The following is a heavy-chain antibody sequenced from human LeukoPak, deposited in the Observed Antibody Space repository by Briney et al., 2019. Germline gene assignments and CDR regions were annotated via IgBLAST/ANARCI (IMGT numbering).Heavy chain of an antibody. V-gene: IGHV1-24*01. CDR1: GYTFTGYY. D-gene: IGHD3-3*01. CDR3: ATHFWSTAPYFDY. Sequence: ASVKVSCKASGYTFTGYYMHWVRQAPGQGLEWMGGFDPEDGETIYAQKFQGRVTMTEDTSTDTAYMELSSLRSEDTAVYYCATHFWSTAPYFDYWGQGTLVTVSS. J-gene: IGHJ4*02. CDR2: FDPEDGET.